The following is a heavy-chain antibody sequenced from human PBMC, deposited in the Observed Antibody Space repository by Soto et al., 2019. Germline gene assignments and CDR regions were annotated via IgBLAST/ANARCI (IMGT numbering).Heavy chain of an antibody. D-gene: IGHD2-15*01. V-gene: IGHV3-23*01. CDR3: AKEGSAEWWRRGNYFDY. CDR2: ISGSGGST. Sequence: EVQLLESGGGLVQPGGSLRLSCAASGFTFSSYAMSWVRQAPGKGLEWVSAISGSGGSTYYADSVKGRFTISRDNSKNTLYLQMNSLRAEDTAVYYCAKEGSAEWWRRGNYFDYWGQGTLVTVSS. J-gene: IGHJ4*02. CDR1: GFTFSSYA.